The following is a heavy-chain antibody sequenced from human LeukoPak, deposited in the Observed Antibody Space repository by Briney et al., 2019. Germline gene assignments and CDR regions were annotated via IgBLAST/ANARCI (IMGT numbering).Heavy chain of an antibody. CDR1: GFTFSSYG. CDR2: ITGSGGST. CDR3: ANFRGYNPPSNY. J-gene: IGHJ4*02. V-gene: IGHV3-23*01. Sequence: GGSLRLSCAASGFTFSSYGMTWVRQAPGKGLEWGSAITGSGGSTYYADSVNGRFTIPRDNSKNTLYPHTNSLRAEDTAVYYCANFRGYNPPSNYWGQGTLVTVSS. D-gene: IGHD5-18*01.